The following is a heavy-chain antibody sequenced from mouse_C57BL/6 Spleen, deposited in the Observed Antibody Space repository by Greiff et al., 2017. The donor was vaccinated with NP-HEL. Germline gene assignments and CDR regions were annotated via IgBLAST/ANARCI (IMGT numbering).Heavy chain of an antibody. CDR2: IRSKSNNYAT. CDR3: VRQRGSSFYFDY. V-gene: IGHV10-1*01. CDR1: GFSFNTYA. J-gene: IGHJ2*01. D-gene: IGHD1-1*01. Sequence: EVKLVESGGGLVQPKGSLKLSCAASGFSFNTYAMNWVRQAPGKGLEWVARIRSKSNNYATYYADSVKDRFTISRDDSESMLYLQMNNLKTEDTAMYYCVRQRGSSFYFDYWGQGTTLTVSS.